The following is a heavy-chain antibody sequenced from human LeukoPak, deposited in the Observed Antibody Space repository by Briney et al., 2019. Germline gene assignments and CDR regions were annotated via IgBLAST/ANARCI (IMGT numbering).Heavy chain of an antibody. D-gene: IGHD3-16*02. CDR2: IYPGDSDT. CDR1: GYSFTTYW. Sequence: KPGESLKISCRGSGYSFTTYWIGWVRQMPGKGLEWMGIIYPGDSDTRYTPSFQGQVTMSADKSINTAYLQWSSLKASDTAMYYCARVIHLGELSLYDYWGQGTLVTVSS. J-gene: IGHJ4*02. V-gene: IGHV5-51*01. CDR3: ARVIHLGELSLYDY.